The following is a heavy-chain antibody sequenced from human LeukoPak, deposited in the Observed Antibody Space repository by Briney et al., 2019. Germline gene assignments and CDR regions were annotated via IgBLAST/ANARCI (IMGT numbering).Heavy chain of an antibody. CDR3: ARGRKYSSSSGFDY. Sequence: ASVKVSCKASVYTFTSYDINWVRQATGQGLEWMGWMNPNSGNTGYAQKFQGRVTITRNTFISTAYMELSSLRSEDTAVYYCARGRKYSSSSGFDYWGQGTLVTVSS. CDR1: VYTFTSYD. D-gene: IGHD6-6*01. J-gene: IGHJ4*02. V-gene: IGHV1-8*03. CDR2: MNPNSGNT.